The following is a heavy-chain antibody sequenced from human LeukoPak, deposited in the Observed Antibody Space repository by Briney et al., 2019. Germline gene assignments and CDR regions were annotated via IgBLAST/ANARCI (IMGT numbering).Heavy chain of an antibody. Sequence: PGGSLRLSCAASGFTVSSNYMSWVRQAPGKGLEWVSVIYSGGNTYYADSVKGRFTISRDNSKNTLYLQMNSLRAEDTAIYYCARVYSSSSGYYYYGMDVWGQGTTVTVSS. CDR3: ARVYSSSSGYYYYGMDV. J-gene: IGHJ6*02. CDR2: IYSGGNT. V-gene: IGHV3-66*01. CDR1: GFTVSSNY. D-gene: IGHD6-6*01.